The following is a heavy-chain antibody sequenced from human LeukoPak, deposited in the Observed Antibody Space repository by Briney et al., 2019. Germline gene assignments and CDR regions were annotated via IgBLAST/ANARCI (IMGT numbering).Heavy chain of an antibody. CDR2: IYYSGST. CDR3: ARDLLKWELPYGDDAFDI. J-gene: IGHJ3*02. D-gene: IGHD1-26*01. CDR1: GGSISSGDYY. V-gene: IGHV4-30-4*08. Sequence: PQTLSLTCTVSGGSISSGDYYWSWIRQPPGKGLEWIGYIYYSGSTYYNPSLKSRVTISVDTSKNQFSLKLSSVTAADTAVYYCARDLLKWELPYGDDAFDIWGQGTMVTVSS.